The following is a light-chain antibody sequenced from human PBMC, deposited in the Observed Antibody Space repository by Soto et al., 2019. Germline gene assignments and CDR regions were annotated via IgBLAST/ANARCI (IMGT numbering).Light chain of an antibody. J-gene: IGKJ5*01. V-gene: IGKV1-5*01. CDR2: DAS. CDR1: QSISSW. Sequence: IRMTQSPSSFSASTGDRVTITCRASQSISSWLAWYQQKPGKAPKLLIYDASNLESGVPSRFSGSGSGTEFTLTISSLQPDDFATYYCQQYNSYPITFGQGTRLEN. CDR3: QQYNSYPIT.